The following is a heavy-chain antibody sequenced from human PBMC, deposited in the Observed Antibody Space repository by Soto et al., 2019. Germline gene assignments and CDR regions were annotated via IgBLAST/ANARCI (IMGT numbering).Heavy chain of an antibody. Sequence: LSLTCTVSGGSISSGDYYWSWIRQPPGKGLEWIGYIYKSGSTYYNPSLKSRITMSVATSKNQFSLKLNSVTAADTAVYYCARGCSDTACPRPCYGMDVWGQGTTVTVSS. CDR2: IYKSGST. V-gene: IGHV4-30-4*01. CDR3: ARGCSDTACPRPCYGMDV. CDR1: GGSISSGDYY. D-gene: IGHD2-15*01. J-gene: IGHJ6*02.